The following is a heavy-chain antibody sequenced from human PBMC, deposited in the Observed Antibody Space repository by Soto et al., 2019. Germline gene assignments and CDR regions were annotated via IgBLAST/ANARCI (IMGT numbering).Heavy chain of an antibody. J-gene: IGHJ4*02. CDR2: SSATGAGT. CDR1: GFTFSSYG. D-gene: IGHD3-10*01. V-gene: IGHV3-23*01. CDR3: AKDRRAGGNYGFDSDF. Sequence: EVQLLESGGGLVQPGGSLRLSCAASGFTFSSYGMTWVRPAPGKGLEWVSFSSATGAGTYYADFVTGRFTISRDNSKSALYLQMTSLRGDDTAVYYCAKDRRAGGNYGFDSDFWGQGALVIVSS.